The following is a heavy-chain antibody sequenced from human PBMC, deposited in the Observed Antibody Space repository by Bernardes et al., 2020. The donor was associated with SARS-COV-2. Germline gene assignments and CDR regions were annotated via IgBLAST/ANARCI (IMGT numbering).Heavy chain of an antibody. Sequence: GGSLRLSCAGFGFIFTSFSMNWVRQAPGKGLEWVSYISGSSSPIFYADSVKGRFTISRDNAKNSLYLQMHSLRAEDTAVYYCTREAGYSTGWFGYWGQGTLVTVSS. CDR1: GFIFTSFS. J-gene: IGHJ5*01. V-gene: IGHV3-48*01. CDR3: TREAGYSTGWFGY. CDR2: ISGSSSPI. D-gene: IGHD6-19*01.